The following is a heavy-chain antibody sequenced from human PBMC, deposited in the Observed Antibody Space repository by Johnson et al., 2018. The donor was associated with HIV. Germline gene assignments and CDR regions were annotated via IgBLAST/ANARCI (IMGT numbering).Heavy chain of an antibody. CDR2: IRYDGSNN. J-gene: IGHJ3*02. V-gene: IGHV3-30*02. D-gene: IGHD3-10*01. Sequence: VQLVESGGGVVQPGGSLRLSCAASGFTFSSYAMHWVRQAPGKGLEWVAFIRYDGSNNYYADSVKGRFTISRDNSKNTLYLQMDSLRAEDTAVYYCAKDRGLGFGDDAFDIWGQGTMVTVSS. CDR3: AKDRGLGFGDDAFDI. CDR1: GFTFSSYA.